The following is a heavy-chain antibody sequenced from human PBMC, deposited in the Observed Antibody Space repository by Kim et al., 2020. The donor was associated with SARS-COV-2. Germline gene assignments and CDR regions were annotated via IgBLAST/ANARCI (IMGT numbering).Heavy chain of an antibody. D-gene: IGHD3-10*01. V-gene: IGHV1-3*01. CDR2: INAGNGNT. CDR3: ARRGRYYYGSGTSYYFDY. CDR1: GYTFTSYA. J-gene: IGHJ4*02. Sequence: ASVKVSCKASGYTFTSYAMHWVRQAPGQRLEWMGWINAGNGNTKYSQKFQGRVTITRDTSASTAYMELSSLRSEDTAVYYCARRGRYYYGSGTSYYFDYWGQGTLVTVSS.